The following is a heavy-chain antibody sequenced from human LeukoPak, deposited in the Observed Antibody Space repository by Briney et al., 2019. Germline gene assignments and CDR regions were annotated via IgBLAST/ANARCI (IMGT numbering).Heavy chain of an antibody. CDR3: ARVTGYFDWPSPPNDAFDI. V-gene: IGHV1-18*01. CDR1: GYTFTSYG. CDR2: ISAYNGNT. D-gene: IGHD3-9*01. Sequence: GASVKVSCKASGYTFTSYGISWVRQAPGQGLEWMGWISAYNGNTNYAQKLQGRVTMTTDTSTSTAYMELRSLRSDDTAVYYCARVTGYFDWPSPPNDAFDIWGQGTMVTVSS. J-gene: IGHJ3*02.